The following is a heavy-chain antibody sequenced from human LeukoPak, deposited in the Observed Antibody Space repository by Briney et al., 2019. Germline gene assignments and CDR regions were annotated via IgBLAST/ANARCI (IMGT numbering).Heavy chain of an antibody. J-gene: IGHJ5*02. D-gene: IGHD2/OR15-2a*01. CDR1: GGSISSSSW. V-gene: IGHV4-4*02. Sequence: SETLSLTCAVSGGSISSSSWWSWVRQPPGKGLEWIGEIYHSGSTNYNPSLKSRVTISVDKSKNQFSLKLSAVTAADTAVYYCALKYYFYPKSFDPWGQGTLVTVSS. CDR3: ALKYYFYPKSFDP. CDR2: IYHSGST.